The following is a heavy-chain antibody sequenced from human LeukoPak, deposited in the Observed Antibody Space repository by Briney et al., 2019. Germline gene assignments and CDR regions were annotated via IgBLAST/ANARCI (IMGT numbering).Heavy chain of an antibody. Sequence: PSETLSLTCTVSGYSISSGYHWDWIRQPPGKGLEWIGSIYHSGGTYYNPSLKSRVTISLDTSKNQFSLKLSSVTAADTAVYYCARRRITMVRGVKNWFDPWGQGTLVTVSS. J-gene: IGHJ5*02. CDR3: ARRRITMVRGVKNWFDP. CDR2: IYHSGGT. D-gene: IGHD3-10*01. V-gene: IGHV4-38-2*02. CDR1: GYSISSGYH.